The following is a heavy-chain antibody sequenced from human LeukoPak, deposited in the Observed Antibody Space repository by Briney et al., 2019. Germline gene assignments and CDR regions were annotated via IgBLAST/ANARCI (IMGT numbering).Heavy chain of an antibody. J-gene: IGHJ3*02. V-gene: IGHV1-2*02. CDR2: INPNSGGT. D-gene: IGHD3-10*01. CDR1: GYTFTGYY. CDR3: ARVHGTMVRGVHDAFDI. Sequence: GSVKVSCKASGYTFTGYYMHWVRQAPGQGLERMGWINPNSGGTNYAQKFQGRVTMTRDTSISTAYMELSRLRSDDTAVYYCARVHGTMVRGVHDAFDIWGQGTMVTVSS.